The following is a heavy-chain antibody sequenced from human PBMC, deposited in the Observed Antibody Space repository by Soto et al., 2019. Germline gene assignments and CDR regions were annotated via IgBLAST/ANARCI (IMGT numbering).Heavy chain of an antibody. D-gene: IGHD5-18*01. Sequence: ASVQVSCKASGGTFSSYAISWVRQAPGQGLEWMGGIIPIFGTANYAQKFQGRVTITADESTSTAYMELSSLRSEDTAVYYCARDVQLWLRGPFDYWGQGTLVTVSS. V-gene: IGHV1-69*13. J-gene: IGHJ4*02. CDR1: GGTFSSYA. CDR2: IIPIFGTA. CDR3: ARDVQLWLRGPFDY.